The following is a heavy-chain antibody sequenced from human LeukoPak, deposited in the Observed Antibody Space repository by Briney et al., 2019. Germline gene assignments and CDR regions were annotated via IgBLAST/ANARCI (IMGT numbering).Heavy chain of an antibody. CDR1: GGSFSGYY. J-gene: IGHJ3*02. Sequence: SSETLSLTCAVYGGSFSGYYWSWIRQPPGKGLEWIGEINHSGSTNYNPSLKSRVTISVDTSKNQFSLKLSSVTAADTAVYYCARKRWELRAFDIWGQGTMVTVSS. CDR2: INHSGST. D-gene: IGHD1-26*01. V-gene: IGHV4-34*01. CDR3: ARKRWELRAFDI.